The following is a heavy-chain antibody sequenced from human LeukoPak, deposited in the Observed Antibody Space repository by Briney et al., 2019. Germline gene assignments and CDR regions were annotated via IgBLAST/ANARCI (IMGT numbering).Heavy chain of an antibody. D-gene: IGHD6-13*01. Sequence: GALRLSCAVSGFTFSNYWMSWVRQAPGKGLEWVSSISSSSSYIYYADSVKGRFTISRDSAKNSLYLQMNSLRAEDTAVYYCARQSSSGAFDIWGQGTLVTVSS. CDR1: GFTFSNYW. J-gene: IGHJ4*02. CDR3: ARQSSSGAFDI. V-gene: IGHV3-21*01. CDR2: ISSSSSYI.